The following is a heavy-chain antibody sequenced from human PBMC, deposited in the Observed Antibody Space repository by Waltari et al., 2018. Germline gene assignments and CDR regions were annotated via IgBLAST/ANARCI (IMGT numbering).Heavy chain of an antibody. V-gene: IGHV4-39*01. Sequence: QLQLQESGPGLVKPSETLSLTCTVSGGSISSSSYYWGWIRQHPGKGLEWIGSIYYSGCTYYNPALKSRVTISVDTSKNQFSLKLSSVTAADTAVYYCARHPAMTIMLWYFDLWGRGTLVTVSS. J-gene: IGHJ2*01. CDR3: ARHPAMTIMLWYFDL. CDR1: GGSISSSSYY. CDR2: IYYSGCT. D-gene: IGHD2-8*01.